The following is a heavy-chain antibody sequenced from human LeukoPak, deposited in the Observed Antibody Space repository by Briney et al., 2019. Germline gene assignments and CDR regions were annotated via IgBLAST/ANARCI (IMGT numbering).Heavy chain of an antibody. Sequence: PGGSLRLSCAASGFIYSDYWMSWVRQAPGKGLEWVANIKTDGSEKYYVDSVKGRFTISRDNAKNSLYLQMSSLRAEDTAVYYCARAGWRPDPWGQGTLVTVSS. D-gene: IGHD6-19*01. CDR2: IKTDGSEK. CDR1: GFIYSDYW. CDR3: ARAGWRPDP. V-gene: IGHV3-7*01. J-gene: IGHJ5*02.